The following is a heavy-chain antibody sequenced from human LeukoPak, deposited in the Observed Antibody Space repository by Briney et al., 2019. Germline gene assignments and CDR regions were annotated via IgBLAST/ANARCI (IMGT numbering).Heavy chain of an antibody. V-gene: IGHV1-69*04. J-gene: IGHJ4*02. Sequence: AASVTVSFKASGYTFTSHYMHWVRQAPGQGLEWMGRIIPILGIANYAQKFQGRVTITADKSTSTAYMELSSLRSEDTAVYYCARGEGIAARPQANYWGQGTLVTVSS. CDR1: GYTFTSHY. D-gene: IGHD6-6*01. CDR3: ARGEGIAARPQANY. CDR2: IIPILGIA.